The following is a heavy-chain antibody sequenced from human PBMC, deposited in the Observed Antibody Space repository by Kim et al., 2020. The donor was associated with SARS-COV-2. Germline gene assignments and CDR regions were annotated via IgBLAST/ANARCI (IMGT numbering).Heavy chain of an antibody. V-gene: IGHV1-8*01. D-gene: IGHD3-9*01. CDR1: GYTFTSYD. CDR3: ARGPYYDILTGYPSNGMDV. CDR2: MNPNSGNT. Sequence: ASVKVFCKASGYTFTSYDINWVRQATGQGLEWMGWMNPNSGNTGYAQKFQGRVTMTRNTSISTAYMELSSLRSEDTAVYYCARGPYYDILTGYPSNGMDVWGQGTTVTVSS. J-gene: IGHJ6*02.